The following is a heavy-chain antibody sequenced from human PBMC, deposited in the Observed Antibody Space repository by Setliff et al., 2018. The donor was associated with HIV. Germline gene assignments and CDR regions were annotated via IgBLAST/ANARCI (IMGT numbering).Heavy chain of an antibody. D-gene: IGHD3-9*01. CDR2: IYYSGAT. CDR1: GGSISSYY. Sequence: SETLSLTCSVSGGSISSYYWSWIRQPPGKGLEWIGYIYYSGATNYNPSLKSRVTISVDTSKNQFSLRLNLVTAGDTALYYCARNKDRYGAIDYWGQGTLVTVSS. J-gene: IGHJ4*02. CDR3: ARNKDRYGAIDY. V-gene: IGHV4-59*01.